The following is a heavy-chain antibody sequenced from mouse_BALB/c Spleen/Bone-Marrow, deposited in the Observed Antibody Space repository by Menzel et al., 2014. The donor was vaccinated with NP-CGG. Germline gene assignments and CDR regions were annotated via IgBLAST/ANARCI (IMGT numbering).Heavy chain of an antibody. V-gene: IGHV4-1*02. CDR1: GFDFSGFW. CDR3: ARLGYYGGFAY. CDR2: TNPDSSTI. Sequence: EVKLVESGGGLVQPGGSLKLSCAASGFDFSGFWMGWVRQAPGKGLEWIGETNPDSSTINYTPSLKDRFIISRDNAKNTLYLQMSKVRSEDTALYYCARLGYYGGFAYWGQGTLVTVSA. J-gene: IGHJ3*01. D-gene: IGHD2-3*01.